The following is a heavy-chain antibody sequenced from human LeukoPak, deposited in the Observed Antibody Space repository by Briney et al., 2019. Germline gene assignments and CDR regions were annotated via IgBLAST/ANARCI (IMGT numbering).Heavy chain of an antibody. Sequence: GESLKISFKGSGYSFTSYWIGWVRQMPGKGLEWMGIIYPGDSDTRYSPSFQGQVTISADKSISTAYLQWSSLKASDTAMYYCARHRMIVVALDAFDIWGQGTVVTVSS. CDR3: ARHRMIVVALDAFDI. CDR1: GYSFTSYW. CDR2: IYPGDSDT. J-gene: IGHJ3*02. V-gene: IGHV5-51*01. D-gene: IGHD3-22*01.